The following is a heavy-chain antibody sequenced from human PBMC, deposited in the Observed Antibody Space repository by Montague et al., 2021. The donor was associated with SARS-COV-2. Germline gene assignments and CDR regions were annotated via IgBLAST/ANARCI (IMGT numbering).Heavy chain of an antibody. CDR3: ARAQNTCFIANCVNYFDF. CDR2: VHYTGST. J-gene: IGHJ4*02. CDR1: GGSISSYY. V-gene: IGHV4-59*01. D-gene: IGHD1-1*01. Sequence: SETRSLTCEVSGGSISSYYWSWIRQSPGKGLEWIGYVHYTGSTKYNPSLKSRVTMTLDRPTNRFSLRLNSVTAADTAMYYCARAQNTCFIANCVNYFDFWGQGAQVTVSS.